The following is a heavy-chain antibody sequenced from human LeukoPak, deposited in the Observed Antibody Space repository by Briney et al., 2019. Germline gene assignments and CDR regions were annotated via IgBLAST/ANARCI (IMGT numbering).Heavy chain of an antibody. Sequence: ASVTVSCKASGYTFTGYYIHWVRQAPGQGLEWMGWITPNNGGTNYAQKFQGRVTMTRDTSISTAYMELSRLRSDDTAVYYCAREWQRRIVATIPLGYWGQGTLVTVSS. CDR3: AREWQRRIVATIPLGY. J-gene: IGHJ4*02. V-gene: IGHV1-2*02. CDR1: GYTFTGYY. CDR2: ITPNNGGT. D-gene: IGHD5-12*01.